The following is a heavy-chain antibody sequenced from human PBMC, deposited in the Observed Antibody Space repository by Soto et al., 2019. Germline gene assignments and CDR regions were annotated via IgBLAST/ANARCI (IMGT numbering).Heavy chain of an antibody. CDR2: ISSSSSTI. D-gene: IGHD6-6*01. V-gene: IGHV3-48*02. CDR3: ARDRRGYYYYGMDV. Sequence: EVQLVESGGGLVQPGGSLRLSCAASGFTFSSYSMNWVRQAPGKGLEWVSYISSSSSTIYYADSVKGRFTISRDNAKNSLYRQMNSLRDEDTAVYYCARDRRGYYYYGMDVWGQGTTVTVSS. CDR1: GFTFSSYS. J-gene: IGHJ6*02.